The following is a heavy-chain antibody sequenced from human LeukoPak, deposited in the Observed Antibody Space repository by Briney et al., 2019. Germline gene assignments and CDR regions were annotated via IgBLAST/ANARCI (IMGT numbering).Heavy chain of an antibody. V-gene: IGHV3-30*02. CDR1: GFTFSTYG. Sequence: GGSLRLSCAASGFTFSTYGMHWVRRAPGKGLEWVAFIRFDGSDKYYADSVKGRFTISRDNSKNTLYLQMNSLRAEDTAVYYCAKSSGTYYSIDYWGQGTLVTVSS. CDR2: IRFDGSDK. CDR3: AKSSGTYYSIDY. D-gene: IGHD3-10*01. J-gene: IGHJ4*02.